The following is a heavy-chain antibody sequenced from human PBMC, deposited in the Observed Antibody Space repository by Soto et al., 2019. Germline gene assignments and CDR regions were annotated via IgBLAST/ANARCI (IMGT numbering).Heavy chain of an antibody. V-gene: IGHV3-23*01. CDR2: ISGSGGST. D-gene: IGHD3-22*01. CDR3: AKDLGFEDDSSGNTRSRDY. Sequence: PGGSLRLSCAASGFTFSSYAMSWVRQAPGKGLEWVSAISGSGGSTYYADSVKGRFTISRDNSKNTLYLQMNSLRAEDTAVYYCAKDLGFEDDSSGNTRSRDYWGQGTLVTVSS. J-gene: IGHJ4*02. CDR1: GFTFSSYA.